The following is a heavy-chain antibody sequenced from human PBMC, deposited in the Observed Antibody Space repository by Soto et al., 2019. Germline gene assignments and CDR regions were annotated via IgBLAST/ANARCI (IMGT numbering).Heavy chain of an antibody. V-gene: IGHV3-21*01. CDR3: AGGGIMYGDYRSMDV. CDR1: GFTFSSYN. D-gene: IGHD4-17*01. Sequence: EVQLVESGGGLVKPGGSLRLSCAASGFTFSSYNMNWVRQAPGKGLEWVSSLSSSSSYIYYADSVKGRFTISRDNAKNSLSLQMNSLRAEDTAVYYCAGGGIMYGDYRSMDVWGKGTTVTVSS. CDR2: LSSSSSYI. J-gene: IGHJ6*03.